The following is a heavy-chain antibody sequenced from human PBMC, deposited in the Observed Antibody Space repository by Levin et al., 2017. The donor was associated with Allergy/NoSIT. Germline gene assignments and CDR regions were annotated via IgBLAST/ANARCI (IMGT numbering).Heavy chain of an antibody. CDR1: GFTFSSYA. V-gene: IGHV3-30-3*01. J-gene: IGHJ4*02. CDR2: ISYDGSTT. Sequence: GESLKISCAASGFTFSSYAMHWFRQAPGKGLEWVAVISYDGSTTYYADSVKGRFTISRDNSNNTLYVQMDSLRTEDTAVIYCARADSSAYPDYWGQGTLVSVSS. CDR3: ARADSSAYPDY. D-gene: IGHD3-22*01.